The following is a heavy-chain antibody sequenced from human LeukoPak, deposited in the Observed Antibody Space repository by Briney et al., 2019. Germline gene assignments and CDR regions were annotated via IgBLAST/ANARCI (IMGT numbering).Heavy chain of an antibody. Sequence: ASVKVSCKASGYTFTSYYMHWVRQAPGQGLEWMGIINPSGGSTSYAQKFQGRVTMTRDTSTSTVYMELSSLRSEDTAVYYCARADSSSWYLRHYYGMGVWGQGTTVTVSS. J-gene: IGHJ6*02. CDR1: GYTFTSYY. V-gene: IGHV1-46*01. D-gene: IGHD6-13*01. CDR3: ARADSSSWYLRHYYGMGV. CDR2: INPSGGST.